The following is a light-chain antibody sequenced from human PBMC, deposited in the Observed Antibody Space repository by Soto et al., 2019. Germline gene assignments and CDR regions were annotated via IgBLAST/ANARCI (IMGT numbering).Light chain of an antibody. J-gene: IGLJ3*02. CDR2: FDS. V-gene: IGLV3-21*04. CDR1: NIGGKN. CDR3: QVWDRSSDQGV. Sequence: SYELTQPPSVSVAPGKTATITCGGNNIGGKNVHWYQQKPGQAPVLVIYFDSDRPSGIPERFSGSNSGNTATLTISRVEAGDEADYYCQVWDRSSDQGVFGGGTKVTVL.